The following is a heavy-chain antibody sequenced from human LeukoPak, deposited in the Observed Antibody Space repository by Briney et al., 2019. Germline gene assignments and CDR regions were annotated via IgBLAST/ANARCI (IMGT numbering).Heavy chain of an antibody. CDR2: ISSSGSTI. CDR1: GFTFSSYE. D-gene: IGHD3-10*01. V-gene: IGHV3-48*03. Sequence: PGGSLRLSCAASGFTFSSYEMNWVRQAPGKGLEWVSYISSSGSTIFYADSVKGRFTISRDNAKNSLYLQMNSLRAEDTAVYYCASGKIGDLSYIFDYWGQGTLVTVSS. J-gene: IGHJ4*02. CDR3: ASGKIGDLSYIFDY.